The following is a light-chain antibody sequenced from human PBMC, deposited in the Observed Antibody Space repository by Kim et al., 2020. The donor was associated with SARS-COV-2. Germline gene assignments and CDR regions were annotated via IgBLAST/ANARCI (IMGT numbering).Light chain of an antibody. Sequence: GDRVTITCRASQSVTRYLNWYQQRPGKAPELLIYAASSLQSGVPSRFSGSGSGTDFTLTISSLQPEDSASYYCQQSHSVPQTFGQGTRLEIK. CDR1: QSVTRY. V-gene: IGKV1-39*01. CDR3: QQSHSVPQT. J-gene: IGKJ5*01. CDR2: AAS.